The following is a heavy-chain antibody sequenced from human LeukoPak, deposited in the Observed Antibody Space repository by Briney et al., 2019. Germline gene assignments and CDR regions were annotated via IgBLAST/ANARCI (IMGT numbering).Heavy chain of an antibody. D-gene: IGHD3-10*01. CDR1: GFTFSSYA. Sequence: GGSLRLSCAASGFTFSSYAMHWVRQARGKGLEWVAVIAYDGGNKYYADSVKGRFTISRDDSKNTLYLQMNSLKAEDTAVYHCVRDGGYYGSGSYYNPSYWGQGTLVTVSS. CDR3: VRDGGYYGSGSYYNPSY. J-gene: IGHJ4*02. CDR2: IAYDGGNK. V-gene: IGHV3-30-3*01.